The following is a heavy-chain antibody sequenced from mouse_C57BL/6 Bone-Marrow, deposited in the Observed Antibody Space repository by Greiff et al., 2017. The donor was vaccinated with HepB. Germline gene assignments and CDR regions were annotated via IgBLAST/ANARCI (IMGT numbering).Heavy chain of an antibody. CDR3: ARDSLAMDY. V-gene: IGHV1-50*01. D-gene: IGHD3-2*01. CDR1: GYTFTSYW. CDR2: IDPSDSYT. Sequence: QVQLQQPGAELVKPGASVKLSCKASGYTFTSYWMQWVKQRPGQGLEWIGEIDPSDSYTNYNQKFKGKATLTVDTSSSTAYMQLSSLTSEDSAVYYCARDSLAMDYWGQGTSVTVSS. J-gene: IGHJ4*01.